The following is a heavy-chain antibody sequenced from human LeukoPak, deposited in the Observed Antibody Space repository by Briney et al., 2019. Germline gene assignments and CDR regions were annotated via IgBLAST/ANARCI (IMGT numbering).Heavy chain of an antibody. CDR1: GFTFSDHY. J-gene: IGHJ6*03. CDR2: TRNRARSYST. V-gene: IGHV3-72*01. CDR3: ARVSTGRAYYYYMDV. Sequence: GGSLRLSCAASGFTFSDHYMDWVRQAPGKGLEWVGRTRNRARSYSTEYAASVKGRFTISRDDSKNSLYLQMNSLKIEDAAVYYRARVSTGRAYYYYMDVWGKGTTVTVSS.